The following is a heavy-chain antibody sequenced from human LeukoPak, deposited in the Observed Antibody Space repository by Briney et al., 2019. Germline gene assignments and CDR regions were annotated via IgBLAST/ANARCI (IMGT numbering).Heavy chain of an antibody. CDR3: ARDDYGESSNWFDP. CDR1: GFTFSSYG. J-gene: IGHJ5*02. D-gene: IGHD4-17*01. CDR2: IWYDGSNK. V-gene: IGHV3-33*01. Sequence: PGRSLRLSCAASGFTFSSYGMHWVRQAPGKGLEWVAVIWYDGSNKYYADSVKGRLTISRDNSKNTLYLQMNSLRAEDTAVYYCARDDYGESSNWFDPWGQGTLVTVSS.